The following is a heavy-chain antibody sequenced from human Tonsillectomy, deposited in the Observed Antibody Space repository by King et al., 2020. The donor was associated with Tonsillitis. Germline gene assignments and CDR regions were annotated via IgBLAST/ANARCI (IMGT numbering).Heavy chain of an antibody. J-gene: IGHJ4*02. CDR1: GGTFSSYA. Sequence: VQLVESGAEVKKPGSSVKVSCKSSGGTFSSYAISWVRQAPGQGLEWRGGIIPIFGTANYAQKFQGRGTITADESTSTAYMELSSLRSEDTAVYYCARAKEHDGIAPLGYWGQGTLVTVSS. CDR2: IIPIFGTA. CDR3: ARAKEHDGIAPLGY. V-gene: IGHV1-69*01. D-gene: IGHD6-6*01.